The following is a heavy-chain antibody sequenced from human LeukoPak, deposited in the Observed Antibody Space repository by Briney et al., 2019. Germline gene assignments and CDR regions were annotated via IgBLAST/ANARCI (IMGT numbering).Heavy chain of an antibody. D-gene: IGHD6-6*01. CDR3: ARTAARRFDY. CDR1: GYTFPSYF. V-gene: IGHV1-46*01. Sequence: GASVKVSCKAPGYTFPSYFMHWVRQAPGQGLEWMGIINPTGGSTTYAQKFQGRVTMTRDTSTSTAYMELSSLRSDDTAVYYCARTAARRFDYWGQGTLVTVSS. J-gene: IGHJ4*02. CDR2: INPTGGST.